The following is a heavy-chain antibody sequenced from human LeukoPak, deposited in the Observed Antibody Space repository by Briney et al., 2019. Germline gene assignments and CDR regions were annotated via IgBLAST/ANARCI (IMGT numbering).Heavy chain of an antibody. V-gene: IGHV1-69*13. D-gene: IGHD4-17*01. J-gene: IGHJ4*02. Sequence: SVKVSCKASGGTFSSYAISWVRQAPGQGLERMGGIIPIFGTANYAQKFQGRVTITADESTSTAYMELSSLRSEDTAVYYCARAYGDYRAVFDYWGQGTLVTVSS. CDR2: IIPIFGTA. CDR1: GGTFSSYA. CDR3: ARAYGDYRAVFDY.